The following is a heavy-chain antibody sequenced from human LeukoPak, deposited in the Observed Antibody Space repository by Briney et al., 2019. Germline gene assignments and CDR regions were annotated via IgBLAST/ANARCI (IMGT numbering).Heavy chain of an antibody. J-gene: IGHJ2*01. V-gene: IGHV4-61*08. CDR2: IYYTGST. D-gene: IGHD3-22*01. CDR3: ARNRGYYDGIQNWYFDL. Sequence: SETLSLTCTVSGGSVSSDDYYWSWIRQPPGEGLEWIGYIYYTGSTNYNPSLKSRVTISLDTSKNQFSLKLYSVTAADTAVYYCARNRGYYDGIQNWYFDLWGRGSLVTVSS. CDR1: GGSVSSDDYY.